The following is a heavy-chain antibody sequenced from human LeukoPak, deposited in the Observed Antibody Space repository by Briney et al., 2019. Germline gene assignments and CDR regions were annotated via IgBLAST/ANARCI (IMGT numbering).Heavy chain of an antibody. D-gene: IGHD3-9*01. J-gene: IGHJ4*02. Sequence: GGSLRLSCSASGFRFGDYGMSWVRQAAGKGLEWVGSYTGKTYGERTEYAPSVRGRFTVSIDESKSIAYLQMNSLTMEGTATYYCFRWTWATIFEKWGQGTLVAVSS. CDR1: GFRFGDYG. CDR3: FRWTWATIFEK. V-gene: IGHV3-49*04. CDR2: YTGKTYGERT.